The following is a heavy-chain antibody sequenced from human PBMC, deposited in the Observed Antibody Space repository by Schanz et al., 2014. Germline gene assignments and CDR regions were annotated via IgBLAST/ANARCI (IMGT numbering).Heavy chain of an antibody. CDR2: IYSSGST. CDR1: GFTVSNSY. Sequence: VPLVESGGGVVQPGRSLRLSCAASGFTVSNSYIHWVRQAPGKGLEWVSTIYSSGSTYYADSVRGRFTISRDNSKNTLYLQVNSLRAEDTAVYYCAKHVRSLTGNDYWGQGTLVTVSS. CDR3: AKHVRSLTGNDY. J-gene: IGHJ4*02. D-gene: IGHD3-9*01. V-gene: IGHV3-66*04.